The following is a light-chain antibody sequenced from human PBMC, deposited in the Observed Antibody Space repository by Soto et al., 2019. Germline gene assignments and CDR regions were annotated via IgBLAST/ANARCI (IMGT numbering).Light chain of an antibody. CDR3: QQYNNWPRM. CDR1: QSVSSN. CDR2: GTS. V-gene: IGKV3-15*01. J-gene: IGKJ1*01. Sequence: EIVMTQSPANLSVSPGERATLSCRASQSVSSNLAWYQQKPGQAPRLLIYGTSTRATGIPARFSGSGSGTEFTLTISSLQSEDFAVYYCQQYNNWPRMFGQGTKVDI.